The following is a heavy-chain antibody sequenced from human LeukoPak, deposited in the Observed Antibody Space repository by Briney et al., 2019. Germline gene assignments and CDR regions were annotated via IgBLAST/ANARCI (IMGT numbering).Heavy chain of an antibody. CDR3: AKDYAVGSIDY. CDR1: GLTFNNYA. Sequence: PGGSLRLSCAVSGLTFNNYAMSWVRQAPGKGLEWVSGISGRGASKYYADSVKGRLTISRDNSKNTLYLQMNSLRAEDSAVYYCAKDYAVGSIDYWGQGTLVTVSS. J-gene: IGHJ4*02. CDR2: ISGRGASK. D-gene: IGHD3-16*01. V-gene: IGHV3-23*01.